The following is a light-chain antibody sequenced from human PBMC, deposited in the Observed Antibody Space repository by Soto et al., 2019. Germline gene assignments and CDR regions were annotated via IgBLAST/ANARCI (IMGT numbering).Light chain of an antibody. CDR1: SSNIGPGFD. CDR3: QSYDSSLTGSV. Sequence: QSVLAQPPSVSGAPGQTVAISCTGSSSNIGPGFDVHWYQQVPGTAPKLVLYGNTNRPSGVPDRFSGSRSGSSASLAITGLQAEDEADYYCQSYDSSLTGSVFGTGTKVTVL. CDR2: GNT. V-gene: IGLV1-40*01. J-gene: IGLJ1*01.